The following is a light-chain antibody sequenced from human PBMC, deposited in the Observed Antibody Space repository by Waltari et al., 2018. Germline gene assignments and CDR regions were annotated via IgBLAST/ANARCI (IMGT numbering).Light chain of an antibody. CDR3: CSYVGGGTLV. CDR1: SSDVGGYNF. J-gene: IGLJ2*01. V-gene: IGLV2-23*02. CDR2: DVT. Sequence: QSALTQPASVSGSPGQSITISCMGTSSDVGGYNFVSWYQQQPGKAPKLMIYDVTKRPSGVSNRFSGSKSGNTASLTISGLQAEDEADYYCCSYVGGGTLVFGGGTNVTVL.